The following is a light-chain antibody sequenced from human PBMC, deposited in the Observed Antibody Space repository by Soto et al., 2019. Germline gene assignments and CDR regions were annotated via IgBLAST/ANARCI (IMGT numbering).Light chain of an antibody. Sequence: QSALTQSPSASGSPGQSVTIYCTGTSSDIDGYNSVSWYQQHPGKAPKVMIYDVSKRPSGVPDRFSGSKSGNTASLTVSALQAEDEADYYCSSYTDRNNLVFGTGTKLTVL. CDR1: SSDIDGYNS. J-gene: IGLJ1*01. CDR2: DVS. V-gene: IGLV2-8*01. CDR3: SSYTDRNNLV.